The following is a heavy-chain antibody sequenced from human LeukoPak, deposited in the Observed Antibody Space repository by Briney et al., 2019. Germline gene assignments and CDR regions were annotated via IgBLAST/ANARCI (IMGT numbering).Heavy chain of an antibody. J-gene: IGHJ4*02. CDR3: AKTAFGYSYGQFFDY. Sequence: SETLSLTCTVSGGSISSSSYYWGWIRQPPGKGLEWIGEINHSGSTNYNPSLKSRVTISVDTSKNQFSLKLSSVTAADTAVYYCAKTAFGYSYGQFFDYWGQGTLVTVSS. V-gene: IGHV4-39*07. CDR1: GGSISSSSYY. D-gene: IGHD5-18*01. CDR2: INHSGST.